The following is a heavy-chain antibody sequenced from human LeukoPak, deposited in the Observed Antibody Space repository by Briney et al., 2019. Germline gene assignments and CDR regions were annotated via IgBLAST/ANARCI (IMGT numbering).Heavy chain of an antibody. CDR3: ARIGPILGAAWVDY. D-gene: IGHD3-3*02. J-gene: IGHJ4*02. V-gene: IGHV4-39*07. Sequence: SETLSLTCTVSGGSISSSSYYWGWIRQPPGKGLEWIGYIFYAGSTYYNPSLKSRVTMSVDTSKNQFSLRLSSVTAVDTALYYCARIGPILGAAWVDYWGQGTLVSVSS. CDR2: IFYAGST. CDR1: GGSISSSSYY.